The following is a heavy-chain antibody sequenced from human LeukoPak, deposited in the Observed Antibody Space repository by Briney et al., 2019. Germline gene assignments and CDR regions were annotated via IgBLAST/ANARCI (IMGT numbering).Heavy chain of an antibody. Sequence: GASVKVSCKASGYTFTSYAMNWVRQAPGQGLEWMGWTSGYNGNTNSAQKFQGRVTMTTDTSARTAYMELRSLRSDDTAVYYCARDDYGDFADRALDIWGQGTKVTVSS. CDR2: TSGYNGNT. CDR1: GYTFTSYA. D-gene: IGHD4-17*01. CDR3: ARDDYGDFADRALDI. J-gene: IGHJ3*02. V-gene: IGHV1-18*01.